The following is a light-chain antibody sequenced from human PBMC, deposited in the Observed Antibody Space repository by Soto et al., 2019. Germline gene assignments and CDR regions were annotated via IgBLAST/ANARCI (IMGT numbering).Light chain of an antibody. V-gene: IGLV2-8*01. CDR2: EVD. CDR1: SRDVGGYNL. Sequence: QSALTQPPSASGSPGQSVTISCTGTSRDVGGYNLVSWYQHHPGKVPKLLIYEVDKRPSGVPDRFSGSKSGNTASLTVSGLQAEDEADYYCTSYATGDTFPFGGGTKLTVL. J-gene: IGLJ2*01. CDR3: TSYATGDTFP.